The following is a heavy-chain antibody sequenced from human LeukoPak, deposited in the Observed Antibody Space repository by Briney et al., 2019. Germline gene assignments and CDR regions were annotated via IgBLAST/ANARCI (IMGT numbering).Heavy chain of an antibody. V-gene: IGHV1-69*13. CDR2: IIPIFGTA. D-gene: IGHD3-22*01. CDR3: AYYYDSSGYPFDY. J-gene: IGHJ4*02. Sequence: SVKVSCEASGGTFSSYAISWVRQAPGQGLEWMGGIIPIFGTANYAQKFQGRVTITADESTSTAYMELSSLRSEDTAVYYCAYYYDSSGYPFDYWGQGTLVTVSS. CDR1: GGTFSSYA.